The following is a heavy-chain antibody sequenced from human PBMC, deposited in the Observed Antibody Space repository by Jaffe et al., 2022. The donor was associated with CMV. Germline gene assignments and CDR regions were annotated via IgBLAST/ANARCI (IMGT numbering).Heavy chain of an antibody. D-gene: IGHD3-10*01. CDR1: GGSFSGYY. CDR3: ARGLKLLWFGELRGTHFDY. Sequence: QVQLQQWGAGLLKPSETLSLTCAVYGGSFSGYYWSWIRQPPGKGLEWIGEINHSGSTNYNPSLKSRVTISVDTSKNQFSLKLSSVTAADTAVYYCARGLKLLWFGELRGTHFDYWGQGTLVTVSS. V-gene: IGHV4-34*01. J-gene: IGHJ4*02. CDR2: INHSGST.